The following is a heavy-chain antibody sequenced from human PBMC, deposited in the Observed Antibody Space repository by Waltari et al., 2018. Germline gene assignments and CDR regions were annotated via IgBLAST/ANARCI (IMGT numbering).Heavy chain of an antibody. CDR1: GYTFTGYY. CDR3: ASLLGYCSSTSCYGHDAFDI. J-gene: IGHJ3*02. D-gene: IGHD2-2*01. Sequence: QVQLVQSGAEVKKPGASVKVSCKASGYTFTGYYMHWVRQAPGHGLEWMGWINPNSGGTNYAQKFQGRVTMTRETSISTAYMELSRLRSDDTAVYYCASLLGYCSSTSCYGHDAFDIWGQGTMVTVSS. V-gene: IGHV1-2*02. CDR2: INPNSGGT.